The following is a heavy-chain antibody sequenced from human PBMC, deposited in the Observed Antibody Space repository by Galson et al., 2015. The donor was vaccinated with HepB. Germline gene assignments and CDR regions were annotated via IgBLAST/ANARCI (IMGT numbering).Heavy chain of an antibody. J-gene: IGHJ6*04. CDR1: GGSISGESYY. V-gene: IGHV4-61*02. CDR2: IYASGPT. CDR3: ARRLAV. Sequence: TLSLTCTVSGGSISGESYYWSWIRRPAGKGLEWIGRIYASGPTNYNPSLLSRVTMSVDPSKNQFSLNLNSVTAADTAVHYRARRLAVWGRGTTVTVSS.